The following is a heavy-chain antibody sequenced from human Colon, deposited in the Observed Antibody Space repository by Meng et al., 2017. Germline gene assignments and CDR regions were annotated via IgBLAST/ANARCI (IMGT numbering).Heavy chain of an antibody. J-gene: IGHJ4*02. CDR2: AST. CDR1: GGSVRSAGYQ. CDR3: ARDHMGSLDY. D-gene: IGHD1-26*01. V-gene: IGHV4-61*08. Sequence: HVQLQESGPGLVRPSGTLSPIWSVAGGSVRSAGYQWSWIRQPPGKGLEWIGYASTNYNPSLKSRVTISVDTSKNQFSLRLTSVTAADTAVYYCARDHMGSLDYWGQGILVTVSS.